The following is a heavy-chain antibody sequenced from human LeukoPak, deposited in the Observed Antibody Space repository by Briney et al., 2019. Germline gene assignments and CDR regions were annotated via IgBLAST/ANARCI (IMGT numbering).Heavy chain of an antibody. Sequence: GGSLRLSCAASGFTFSSYGMHWVRQAPGKGLEWVAFIRYDGSNKYYADSVKGRFTISRDNSKNTLYLQMNSLRAEDTAVYYCAEVRYYYDSIDWFDPWGQGTLVTVSS. D-gene: IGHD3-22*01. J-gene: IGHJ5*02. CDR1: GFTFSSYG. CDR3: AEVRYYYDSIDWFDP. V-gene: IGHV3-30*02. CDR2: IRYDGSNK.